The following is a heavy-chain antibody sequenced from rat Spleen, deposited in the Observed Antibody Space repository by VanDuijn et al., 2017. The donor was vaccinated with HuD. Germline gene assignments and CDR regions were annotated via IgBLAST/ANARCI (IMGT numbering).Heavy chain of an antibody. V-gene: IGHV5-20*01. Sequence: EVQLVESGGGLVQPGGSMKLSCAASGFSFSNYDVAWVRQAPRKGLEWFASISYDGSSTYYRNTVKGRFTISRDNATSTLYLQMDSLRSEDTATYYCTSHGTRISRFAYWGQGTLVTVSS. J-gene: IGHJ3*01. CDR2: ISYDGSST. CDR3: TSHGTRISRFAY. CDR1: GFSFSNYD. D-gene: IGHD1-4*01.